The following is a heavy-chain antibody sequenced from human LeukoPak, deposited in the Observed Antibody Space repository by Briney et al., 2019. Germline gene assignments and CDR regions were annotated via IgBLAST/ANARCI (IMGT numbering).Heavy chain of an antibody. D-gene: IGHD2-15*01. CDR3: ARVYCSGGSCYQYYFDY. V-gene: IGHV3-74*01. CDR1: GFTFSSYW. J-gene: IGHJ4*02. Sequence: GGSLRLSCAASGFTFSSYWMHWVRQAPGKGLVWVSRINTDGSSTSYADSVKGRFTISRDNAKNTLYLQMGSLRAEDMAVYYCARVYCSGGSCYQYYFDYWGQGTLVTVSS. CDR2: INTDGSST.